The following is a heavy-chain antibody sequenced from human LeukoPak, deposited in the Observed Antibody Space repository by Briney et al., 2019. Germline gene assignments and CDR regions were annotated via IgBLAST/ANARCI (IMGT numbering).Heavy chain of an antibody. CDR3: ARVGSPTNYYDSSGYYQYFDY. J-gene: IGHJ4*02. CDR2: IYYGGST. V-gene: IGHV4-30-4*08. CDR1: GGSISSGDYY. D-gene: IGHD3-22*01. Sequence: SETLFLTCTVSGGSISSGDYYWSWIRQPPGKGLEWIGYIYYGGSTYYNPSLKSRVTISVDASKNQFSLKLSSVTAADTAVYYCARVGSPTNYYDSSGYYQYFDYWGQGTLVTVSS.